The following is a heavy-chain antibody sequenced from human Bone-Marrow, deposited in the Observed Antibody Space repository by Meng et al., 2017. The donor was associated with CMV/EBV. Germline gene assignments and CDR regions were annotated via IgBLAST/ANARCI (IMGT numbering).Heavy chain of an antibody. CDR1: GFTFSSYW. Sequence: ETLSLTCAASGFTFSSYWMSWVRQAPGKGLEWVANIKQDGSEKYYVDSVKGRFTISRDNAKNSLYLQMNSLRAEDTAVYYCARAPDNWNYVPSDYWGQGTLVTFSS. V-gene: IGHV3-7*01. CDR2: IKQDGSEK. CDR3: ARAPDNWNYVPSDY. J-gene: IGHJ4*02. D-gene: IGHD1-7*01.